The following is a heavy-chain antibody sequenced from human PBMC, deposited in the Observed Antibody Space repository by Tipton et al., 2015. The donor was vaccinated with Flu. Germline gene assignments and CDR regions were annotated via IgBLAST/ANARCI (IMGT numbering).Heavy chain of an antibody. J-gene: IGHJ4*02. Sequence: TLSLTCAVSGFSISSGYYWGWIRQPPGKGLEWIGSIYHSGSTYYNPSLKSLVTISVDTSKNQFSLRLSPVTAADTAVYYCAREARYCSGGGCSFFDCWGQGTLVTVSS. D-gene: IGHD2-15*01. CDR1: GFSISSGYY. CDR2: IYHSGST. V-gene: IGHV4-38-2*02. CDR3: AREARYCSGGGCSFFDC.